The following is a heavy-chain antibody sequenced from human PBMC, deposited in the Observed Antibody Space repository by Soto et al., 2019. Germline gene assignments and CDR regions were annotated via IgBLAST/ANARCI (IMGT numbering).Heavy chain of an antibody. J-gene: IGHJ6*02. V-gene: IGHV5-10-1*01. Sequence: GESLKISCKGSGYSFTSYWISWLRQMPGKGLEWMGRIDPSDSYTNYSPSFQGHVTISADKSISTAYLQWSSLKASDTAICYCAWRHLWVGENLDLNSFSGQGSTVTVSS. CDR3: AWRHLWVGENLDLNSF. CDR2: IDPSDSYT. CDR1: GYSFTSYW. D-gene: IGHD5-18*01.